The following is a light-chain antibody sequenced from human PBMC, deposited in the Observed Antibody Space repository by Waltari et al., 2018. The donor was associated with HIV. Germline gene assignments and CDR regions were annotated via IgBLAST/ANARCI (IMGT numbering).Light chain of an antibody. CDR2: VNIDGSH. J-gene: IGLJ2*01. CDR3: RTWGTDLRIVH. Sequence: QVMLTQSPSASASLGASVKLTCTLSRGHSNGAIAWHQLQPDKGPRFLMTVNIDGSHNKGDGIPNRLSVSSSGTERYLTISAVESEDEADYYCRTWGTDLRIVHFGGGTNLTVL. CDR1: RGHSNGA. V-gene: IGLV4-69*01.